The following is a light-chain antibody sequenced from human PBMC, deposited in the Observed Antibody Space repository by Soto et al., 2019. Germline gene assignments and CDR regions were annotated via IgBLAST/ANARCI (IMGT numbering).Light chain of an antibody. Sequence: QSAPTQPPSASGSPGQSATISCTGTSSDVGGYNYVSWYQQYPGKAPKLMIYEVSKRPSGVPDRFSGSKSGNTASLTVSGLQPEDEADYYCSSYAGSSTWVFGGGTKPTVL. V-gene: IGLV2-8*01. CDR1: SSDVGGYNY. CDR3: SSYAGSSTWV. CDR2: EVS. J-gene: IGLJ2*01.